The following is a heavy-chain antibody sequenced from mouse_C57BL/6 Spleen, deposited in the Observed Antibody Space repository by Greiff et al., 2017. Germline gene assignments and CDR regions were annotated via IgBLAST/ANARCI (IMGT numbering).Heavy chain of an antibody. CDR2: IYPGNSDT. D-gene: IGHD1-1*01. J-gene: IGHJ1*03. CDR1: GYTFTSYW. Sequence: EVKLVESGTVLARPGASVKMSCKTSGYTFTSYWMHWVKQRPGQGLEWIGAIYPGNSDTSYNQKFKGKAKLTAVTSASTAYMELSSLTNEDSAVYYGTRSAATVVPPYFDVWGTGTTVTVSS. V-gene: IGHV1-5*01. CDR3: TRSAATVVPPYFDV.